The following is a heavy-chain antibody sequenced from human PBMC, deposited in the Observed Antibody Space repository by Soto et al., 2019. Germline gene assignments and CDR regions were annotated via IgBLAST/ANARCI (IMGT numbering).Heavy chain of an antibody. CDR2: MNPNSGNT. CDR1: GYTFTSYD. CDR3: ARDMTAPDQIVVVPAAFDY. D-gene: IGHD2-2*01. V-gene: IGHV1-8*01. Sequence: GATVKVSCKASGYTFTSYDINWVRQATGQGLEWMGWMNPNSGNTDYAQKFQGRVTMTTNTSTSTAYMELRSLRSDDTAVYYCARDMTAPDQIVVVPAAFDYWG. J-gene: IGHJ4*01.